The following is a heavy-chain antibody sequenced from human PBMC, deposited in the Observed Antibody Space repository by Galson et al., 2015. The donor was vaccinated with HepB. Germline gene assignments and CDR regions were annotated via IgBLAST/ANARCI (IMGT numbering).Heavy chain of an antibody. CDR2: IRVKPNRYAT. D-gene: IGHD6-19*01. CDR3: ARLTVAGTVT. Sequence: SLRLSCAASGFTFSASTMNWVRQAPGKGLEWVGLIRVKPNRYATEYAVSLKGRFTISRDDSKNTTYQQMNNVKTEDAAMYDCARLTVAGTVTWGQGTPVTVSS. V-gene: IGHV3-73*01. CDR1: GFTFSAST. J-gene: IGHJ4*02.